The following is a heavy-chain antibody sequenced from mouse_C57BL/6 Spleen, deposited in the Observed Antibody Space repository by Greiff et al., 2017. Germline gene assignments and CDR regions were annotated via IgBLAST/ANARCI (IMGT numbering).Heavy chain of an antibody. CDR1: GYAFSSSW. Sequence: QVQLKESGPELVKPGASVKISCKASGYAFSSSWMNWVKQRPGKGLEWIGRIYPGDGDTNYNGKFKGKATLTADNSSSTAYMQLSSLTSEDSAVYFCAREGGYDYDEGFDYWGQGTTLTVSS. CDR2: IYPGDGDT. D-gene: IGHD2-4*01. J-gene: IGHJ2*01. V-gene: IGHV1-82*01. CDR3: AREGGYDYDEGFDY.